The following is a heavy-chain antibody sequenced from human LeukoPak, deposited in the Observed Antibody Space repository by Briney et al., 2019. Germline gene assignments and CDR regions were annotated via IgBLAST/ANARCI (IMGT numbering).Heavy chain of an antibody. CDR3: ASRSPGDSSGWYAPLD. Sequence: GGSLRLSCAASGFTFSDYYMSWIRQAPGKGLEWVSYISSSGSTIYYADSAKGRFTISRDNAKNSLYLQMNSLRAEDTAVYYCASRSPGDSSGWYAPLDWGQGTLVTVSS. CDR2: ISSSGSTI. D-gene: IGHD6-19*01. CDR1: GFTFSDYY. J-gene: IGHJ4*02. V-gene: IGHV3-11*04.